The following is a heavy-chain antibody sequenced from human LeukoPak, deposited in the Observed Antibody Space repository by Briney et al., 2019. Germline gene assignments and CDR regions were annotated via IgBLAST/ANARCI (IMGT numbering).Heavy chain of an antibody. Sequence: GGSLRLSCAASGFTFSSYSMNWVRQAPGKGLEWVSSISSSSSYIYYADSVKGRLTISRDNAKNSLYLQMNSLRAEGTAVYYCARVQTFWSGYYTGTSFDYWGQGTLVTVSS. CDR2: ISSSSSYI. J-gene: IGHJ4*02. CDR1: GFTFSSYS. D-gene: IGHD3-3*01. CDR3: ARVQTFWSGYYTGTSFDY. V-gene: IGHV3-21*01.